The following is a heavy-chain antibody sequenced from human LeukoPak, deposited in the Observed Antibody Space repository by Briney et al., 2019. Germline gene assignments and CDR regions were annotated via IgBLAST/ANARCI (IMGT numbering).Heavy chain of an antibody. CDR2: ISSSSSYI. V-gene: IGHV3-21*01. CDR3: ARDWHIAAAGGNFDY. Sequence: GGSLRLSCAASGFTFSSYSMNWVRQAPGKGLEWVSSISSSSSYIYYADSVKGRFIISRDNAKNSLYLQMNSLRAEDTAVYYCARDWHIAAAGGNFDYWGQGTLVTVSS. D-gene: IGHD6-13*01. CDR1: GFTFSSYS. J-gene: IGHJ4*02.